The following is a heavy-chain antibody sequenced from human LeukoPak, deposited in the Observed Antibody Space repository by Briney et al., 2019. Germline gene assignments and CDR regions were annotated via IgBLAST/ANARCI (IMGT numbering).Heavy chain of an antibody. D-gene: IGHD6-13*01. CDR1: GFTFSSYA. CDR3: AKDISYSSSWYWYFDL. V-gene: IGHV3-7*03. J-gene: IGHJ2*01. Sequence: PGGSLRLSCAASGFTFSSYAMSWVRQAPGKGLEWVASINQDGGEIHYVDSVKGRFTISRDNAKNSLYLQMNSLRAEDTAVYYCAKDISYSSSWYWYFDLWGRGTLVTVSS. CDR2: INQDGGEI.